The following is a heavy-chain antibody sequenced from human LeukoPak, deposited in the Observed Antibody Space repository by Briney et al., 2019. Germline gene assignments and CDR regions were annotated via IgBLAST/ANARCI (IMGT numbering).Heavy chain of an antibody. CDR3: ARRYDGSATYPPPYDY. CDR1: GFSLSRNV. Sequence: GGSLRLSCATSGFSLSRNVMHWVRQAPGQGLEWVAFILSDGSYEYYADSVKGRFTISRDTSRNTLFLQMSSLRAEDTAVYYCARRYDGSATYPPPYDYWGHGTLVTVSS. J-gene: IGHJ4*01. V-gene: IGHV3-30*02. CDR2: ILSDGSYE. D-gene: IGHD2/OR15-2a*01.